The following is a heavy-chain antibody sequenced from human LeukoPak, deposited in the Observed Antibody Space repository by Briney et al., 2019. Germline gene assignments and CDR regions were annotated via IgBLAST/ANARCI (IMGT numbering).Heavy chain of an antibody. CDR3: ARSSPYYYFDY. D-gene: IGHD6-19*01. CDR2: INHSGST. Sequence: PSETLSLTCAVYGGSFSGYYWSWIRQPPGKGLEWIGEINHSGSTYYNPSLKSRVTISVDRSKNQFSLKLSSVTAADTAVYYCARSSPYYYFDYWGQGTLVTVSS. J-gene: IGHJ4*02. V-gene: IGHV4-34*01. CDR1: GGSFSGYY.